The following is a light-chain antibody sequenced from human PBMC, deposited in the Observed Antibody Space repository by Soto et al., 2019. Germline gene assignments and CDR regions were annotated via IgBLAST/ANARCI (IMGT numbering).Light chain of an antibody. V-gene: IGKV1-39*01. CDR1: QSISNY. J-gene: IGKJ2*01. CDR3: QQSYSSTPS. CDR2: AAS. Sequence: DIQMTQSPSSLSASVGDRVTITCRASQSISNYLNWYQHKPGKAPNLLNYAASTLQSGVPSRFSGSKSWTDFTLTITQLPPEDFASYYCQQSYSSTPSLGQGTKLEIK.